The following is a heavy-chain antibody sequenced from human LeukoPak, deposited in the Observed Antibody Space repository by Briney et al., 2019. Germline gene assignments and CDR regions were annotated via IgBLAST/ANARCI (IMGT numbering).Heavy chain of an antibody. CDR3: ARGSGYSYYYYYYGMDV. J-gene: IGHJ6*02. Sequence: PSETLSLTCTVSGGSISSYYWSWIRQPPGKGLEWIGYIYYSGSTNYNPSLKSRVTISVDTSKNQFSLKLSSVTAADTAVYYCARGSGYSYYYYYYGMDVWGQGTTVTVSS. D-gene: IGHD5-18*01. CDR2: IYYSGST. CDR1: GGSISSYY. V-gene: IGHV4-59*01.